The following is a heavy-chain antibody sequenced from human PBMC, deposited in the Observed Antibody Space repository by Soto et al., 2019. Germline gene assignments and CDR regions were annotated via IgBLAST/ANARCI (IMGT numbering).Heavy chain of an antibody. J-gene: IGHJ4*02. Sequence: LRLSCAASGFTFSSYGMHWVRQAPGKGLGWVAVISYDGSNKYYADSVKGRFTISRDNSKNTLYLQMNSLRAEDTAVYYCAKGETGTTDYWGQGTLVTVSS. CDR2: ISYDGSNK. D-gene: IGHD1-7*01. V-gene: IGHV3-30*18. CDR3: AKGETGTTDY. CDR1: GFTFSSYG.